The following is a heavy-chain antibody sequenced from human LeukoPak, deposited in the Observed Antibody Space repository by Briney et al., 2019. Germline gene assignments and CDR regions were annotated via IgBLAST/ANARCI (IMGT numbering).Heavy chain of an antibody. Sequence: ASVKVSCKASGHTFTNYYIHWVRQAPGQGLEWMGIINPSGGRTTYAQKFQGRVTMTRDTSTSTVYMELSSLRSEDTALYYCAGDQSDLVHVDYWSQGTQVTVSS. CDR3: AGDQSDLVHVDY. CDR1: GHTFTNYY. V-gene: IGHV1-46*01. CDR2: INPSGGRT. D-gene: IGHD2-21*02. J-gene: IGHJ4*02.